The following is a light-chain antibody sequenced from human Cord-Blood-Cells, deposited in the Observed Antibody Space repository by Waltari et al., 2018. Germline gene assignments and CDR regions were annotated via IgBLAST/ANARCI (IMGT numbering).Light chain of an antibody. V-gene: IGLV1-36*01. CDR1: SSNIGNNA. CDR2: CVD. J-gene: IGLJ3*02. Sequence: QSVLTQPPSVSEAPRQRGTISCSGSSSNIGNNAVNWYQQLPGKAPKLLSYCVDLPPEGVSDRFSGSKSGTSASLAISGLQSEDEADYYWAAWDDSLNGWVFGGGTKLTVL. CDR3: AAWDDSLNGWV.